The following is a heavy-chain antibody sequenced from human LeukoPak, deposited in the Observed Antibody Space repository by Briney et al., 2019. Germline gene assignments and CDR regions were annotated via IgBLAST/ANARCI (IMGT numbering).Heavy chain of an antibody. J-gene: IGHJ4*02. CDR2: IYHSGST. V-gene: IGHV4-30-2*01. D-gene: IGHD3-22*01. Sequence: PSQTLSHTCAVSGGSISSGGYSWSWIRQPPGKGLEWIGYIYHSGSTYYNPSLKSRVTISVDRFKNQFSLKLSSVTAADTAVYYCARGRRGYYYDSSGYCDYWGQGTLVTVSS. CDR1: GGSISSGGYS. CDR3: ARGRRGYYYDSSGYCDY.